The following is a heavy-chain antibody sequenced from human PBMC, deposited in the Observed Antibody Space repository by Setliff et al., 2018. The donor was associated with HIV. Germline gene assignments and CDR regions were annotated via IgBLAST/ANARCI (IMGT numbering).Heavy chain of an antibody. Sequence: KPSETLSLTCTVSGGSISSYYGSWIRQSAGKGLEWIGRIYSSGSTNYNPSLKSRVTMSVDTSKNQFSLRLSSVTAADTAVYYCAREVRVVLPAAASGNYYYYYMDVWGKGTTVTVSS. D-gene: IGHD2-2*01. CDR2: IYSSGST. CDR3: AREVRVVLPAAASGNYYYYYMDV. V-gene: IGHV4-4*07. J-gene: IGHJ6*03. CDR1: GGSISSYY.